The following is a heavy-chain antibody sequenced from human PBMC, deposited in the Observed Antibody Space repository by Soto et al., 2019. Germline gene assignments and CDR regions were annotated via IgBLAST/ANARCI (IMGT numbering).Heavy chain of an antibody. CDR2: IYYSGST. V-gene: IGHV4-39*01. Sequence: QLQLQESGPGLVKPSETLSLTCTVSGGSISSRGYYWGWIRQPPGKGLAWIGTIYYSGSTYYNPSRKSRASISVATSKNQFSLKLSSGTAADTAVYYCATSNWFDPWGQGTLVTVSS. CDR3: ATSNWFDP. J-gene: IGHJ5*02. CDR1: GGSISSRGYY.